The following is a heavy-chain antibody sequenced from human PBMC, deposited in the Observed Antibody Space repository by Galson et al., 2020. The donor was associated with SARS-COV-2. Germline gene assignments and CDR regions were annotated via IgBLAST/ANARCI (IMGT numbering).Heavy chain of an antibody. Sequence: ASVKVSCQTSGYIFTDYYMHWVRQAPGQGLEWMGWINPNSGDTNYAQKFQGRVSMTRDTSISTACMELSRLRSDDTAIYYCARERDVPLKDFDYWGQGTLVTVSS. CDR2: INPNSGDT. CDR1: GYIFTDYY. CDR3: ARERDVPLKDFDY. J-gene: IGHJ4*02. V-gene: IGHV1-2*02.